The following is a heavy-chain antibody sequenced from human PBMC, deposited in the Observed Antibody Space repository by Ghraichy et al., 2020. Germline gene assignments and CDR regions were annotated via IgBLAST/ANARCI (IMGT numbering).Heavy chain of an antibody. Sequence: LSLTCAASGFTFSSYGMHWVRQAPGKGLEWVAVIWYDGSNKYYADSVKGRFTISRDNSKNTLYLQMNSLRAEDTAVYYCARDFSPPSRLVNSPGTSFDYWGQGTLVTVSS. CDR3: ARDFSPPSRLVNSPGTSFDY. CDR2: IWYDGSNK. D-gene: IGHD3-9*01. J-gene: IGHJ4*02. V-gene: IGHV3-33*01. CDR1: GFTFSSYG.